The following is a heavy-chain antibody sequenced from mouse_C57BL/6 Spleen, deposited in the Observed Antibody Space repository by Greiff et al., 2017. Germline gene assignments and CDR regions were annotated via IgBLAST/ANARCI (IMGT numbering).Heavy chain of an antibody. Sequence: QVQLQQPGAELVKPGASVKMSCKASGYTFTSYWITWVKQRPGQGLEWIGDISPGSGSTNYNEKFKSKATLTVDTSSSTAYMQLSSLTSEDSAVYYCARDYGSSSRAMDYWGQGTSVTVSS. CDR2: ISPGSGST. CDR3: ARDYGSSSRAMDY. CDR1: GYTFTSYW. J-gene: IGHJ4*01. V-gene: IGHV1-55*01. D-gene: IGHD1-1*01.